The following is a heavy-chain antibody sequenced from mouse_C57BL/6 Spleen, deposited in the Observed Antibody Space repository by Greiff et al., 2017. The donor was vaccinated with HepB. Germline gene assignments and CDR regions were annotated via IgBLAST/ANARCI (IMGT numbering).Heavy chain of an antibody. V-gene: IGHV1-50*01. CDR1: GYTFTSYW. Sequence: VQLQQPGAELVKPGASVKLSCKASGYTFTSYWMQWVKPRPGQGLEWIGEIDPSDSYTNYNQKFKGKAPLTVDTSSSTAYMQLSSLTSEDSAVYYCARSFGSNFDYWGQGTTLTVSS. J-gene: IGHJ2*01. D-gene: IGHD2-2*01. CDR3: ARSFGSNFDY. CDR2: IDPSDSYT.